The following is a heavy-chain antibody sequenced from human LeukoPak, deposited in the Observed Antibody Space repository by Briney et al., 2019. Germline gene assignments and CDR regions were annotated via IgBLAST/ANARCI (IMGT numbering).Heavy chain of an antibody. V-gene: IGHV4-34*01. J-gene: IGHJ4*02. D-gene: IGHD5/OR15-5a*01. CDR1: GGSFSGYY. Sequence: SETLSLTCAVYGGSFSGYYWSWIRQPPGKGLEWIGEINHSGSTNYNPSLKSRVTISVDTSKNQFSLKLRSVTAADTAIYYCATSRGSVHLNFDYWGQGTVVTVSS. CDR2: INHSGST. CDR3: ATSRGSVHLNFDY.